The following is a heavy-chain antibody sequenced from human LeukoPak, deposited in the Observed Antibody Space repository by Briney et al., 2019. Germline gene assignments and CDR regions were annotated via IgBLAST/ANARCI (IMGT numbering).Heavy chain of an antibody. CDR3: AREGSDYGGYFDY. V-gene: IGHV3-23*01. J-gene: IGHJ4*02. D-gene: IGHD4-23*01. CDR2: ISRSANST. CDR1: GFTFSTYA. Sequence: GGSLRLSCAATGFTFSTYAISWVRQAPGKGLEWVSGISRSANSTNYADSVKGRFTISRDNSKNTLYLQMNSLRVEDTAVYYCAREGSDYGGYFDYWGQGTLVTVSS.